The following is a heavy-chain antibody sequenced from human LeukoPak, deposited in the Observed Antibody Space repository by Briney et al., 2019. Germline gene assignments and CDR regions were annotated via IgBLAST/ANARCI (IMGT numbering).Heavy chain of an antibody. CDR2: INPNSVGT. V-gene: IGHV1-2*02. J-gene: IGHJ4*02. D-gene: IGHD1-26*01. CDR1: GYTFTGYY. Sequence: ASVKVSCKASGYTFTGYYMHWVRQAPGQGLEWMGWINPNSVGTNYAKKFQGRVTMTRDTSISTAYMELSRLRSDDTAVYYCARRRSGIIPSIIFDYWGQGTLVTVSS. CDR3: ARRRSGIIPSIIFDY.